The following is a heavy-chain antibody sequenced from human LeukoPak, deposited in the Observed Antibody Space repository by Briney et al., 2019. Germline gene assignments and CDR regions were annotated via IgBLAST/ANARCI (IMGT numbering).Heavy chain of an antibody. J-gene: IGHJ5*02. CDR3: ARGGYYGSGNDFRFDP. Sequence: SETLSLTCSVSDDSITMYYWTWIRQPPGKGLEWIGYVDHTGSTNFNPSLNGRVSISRDTSKNLFSLRLRSVTAADTAVYYCARGGYYGSGNDFRFDPWGQGTLVTVSS. V-gene: IGHV4-59*01. D-gene: IGHD3-10*01. CDR1: DDSITMYY. CDR2: VDHTGST.